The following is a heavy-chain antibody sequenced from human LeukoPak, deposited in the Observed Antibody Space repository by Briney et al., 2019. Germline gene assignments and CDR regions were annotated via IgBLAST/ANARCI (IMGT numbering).Heavy chain of an antibody. Sequence: GGSLRLSCAASGFTFSSYSMNWVRQAPGKGLEWVSSISSSSSYIYYADSVKGRFTISGDNAKNSLYLQMNSLRAEDTAVYYCARDTDSSQQFDYWGQGTLVTVSS. CDR1: GFTFSSYS. CDR2: ISSSSSYI. CDR3: ARDTDSSQQFDY. J-gene: IGHJ4*02. D-gene: IGHD3-22*01. V-gene: IGHV3-21*01.